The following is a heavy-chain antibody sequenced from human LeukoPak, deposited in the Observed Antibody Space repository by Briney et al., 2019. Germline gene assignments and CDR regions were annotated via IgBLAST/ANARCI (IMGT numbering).Heavy chain of an antibody. CDR3: ASILYNGVAER. D-gene: IGHD3-3*01. Sequence: ASENLSLTCTASGGSISSYYWSWIRQPPGKGLEWIGYVYYGGSSNYNPSLKSRVTISVDTSKNQFSLKLSSVTAADTAVYYCASILYNGVAERWGQGTLVTVSS. J-gene: IGHJ4*02. CDR2: VYYGGSS. V-gene: IGHV4-59*08. CDR1: GGSISSYY.